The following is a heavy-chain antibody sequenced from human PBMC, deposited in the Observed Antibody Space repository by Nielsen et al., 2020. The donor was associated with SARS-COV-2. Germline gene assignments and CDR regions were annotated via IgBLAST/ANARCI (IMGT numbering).Heavy chain of an antibody. D-gene: IGHD6-13*01. CDR1: GFTFSDYA. J-gene: IGHJ4*02. CDR3: ATAPQYSSSWYGVGDY. V-gene: IGHV3-30-3*01. CDR2: ISYDGSNK. Sequence: GESLKISCAASGFTFSDYAMNWVRQAPGKGLEWVAVISYDGSNKYYADSVKGRFTISRDNSKNTLYLQMNSLRAEDTAVYYCATAPQYSSSWYGVGDYWGQGTLVTVSS.